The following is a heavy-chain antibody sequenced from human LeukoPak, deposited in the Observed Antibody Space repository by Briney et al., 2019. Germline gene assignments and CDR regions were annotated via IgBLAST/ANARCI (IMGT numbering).Heavy chain of an antibody. D-gene: IGHD4-17*01. J-gene: IGHJ4*02. V-gene: IGHV4-34*01. CDR3: ARCGAAVTTHFAG. CDR2: INHSGST. Sequence: PSETLSLTCAVYGGSFSGYYWSWIRQPPGKGLEWIGEINHSGSTNYNPSLKSRVTISVDTSKNQFSLKLSSVTAADTAVYYCARCGAAVTTHFAGWGQGTLVTVSS. CDR1: GGSFSGYY.